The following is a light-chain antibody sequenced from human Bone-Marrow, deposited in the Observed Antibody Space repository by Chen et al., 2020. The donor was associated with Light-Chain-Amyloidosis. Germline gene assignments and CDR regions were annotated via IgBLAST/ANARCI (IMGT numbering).Light chain of an antibody. V-gene: IGKV3-20*01. Sequence: EIVLTQSPGTLSLSPGERATLSGRASQSVSSNYLAWYQQKLGQAPRLLIYGASRRATGIPDRFSGRGSGKDFPPSISILAPEDFGGYYWQQYGTLRTFGQGTKVEIK. CDR1: QSVSSNY. J-gene: IGKJ1*01. CDR2: GAS. CDR3: QQYGTLRT.